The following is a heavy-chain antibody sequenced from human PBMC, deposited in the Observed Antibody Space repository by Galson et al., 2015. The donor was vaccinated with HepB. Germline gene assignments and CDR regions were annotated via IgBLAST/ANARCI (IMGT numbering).Heavy chain of an antibody. CDR1: GYSFTSHW. CDR2: IDPSDSYS. V-gene: IGHV5-10-1*01. J-gene: IGHJ4*02. CDR3: VAGTNY. D-gene: IGHD6-19*01. Sequence: QSGAEVKKPGESLRISCKGSGYSFTSHWISWVRQMPGKGLEWMGRIDPSDSYSNYSPSFQDHVTISTDKSTSTAHLQWSSLKASDSAMYYCVAGTNYWGQGTLVTVSS.